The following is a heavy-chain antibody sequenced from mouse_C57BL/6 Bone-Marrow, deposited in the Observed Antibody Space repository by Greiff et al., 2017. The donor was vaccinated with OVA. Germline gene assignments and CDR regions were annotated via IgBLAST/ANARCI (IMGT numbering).Heavy chain of an antibody. CDR1: GFSLTSYG. D-gene: IGHD2-4*01. CDR2: IWRGGST. CDR3: AKKGGYYDYDGFAY. Sequence: VQLQQSGPGLVQPSQSLSITCTVSGFSLTSYGVHWVRQSPGKGLEWLGVIWRGGSTDYNAAFMSRLSITKDNSKSQVFFKMNSLQADDTAIYYCAKKGGYYDYDGFAYWGQGTLVTVSA. V-gene: IGHV2-5*01. J-gene: IGHJ3*01.